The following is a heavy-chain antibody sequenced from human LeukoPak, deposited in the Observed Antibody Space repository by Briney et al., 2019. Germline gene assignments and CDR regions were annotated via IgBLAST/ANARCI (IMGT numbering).Heavy chain of an antibody. J-gene: IGHJ4*02. V-gene: IGHV3-33*01. CDR3: ACLVYGSGRNN. CDR2: IWYDRSNK. CDR1: GFTLSIYG. D-gene: IGHD3-10*01. Sequence: GGPLRLSCAACGFTLSIYGVLGVRPAPGRGVEWVTVIWYDRSNKYYVDTVKVRFTISRDNSKNTLYLQMNSLRAEDTAVYYCACLVYGSGRNNWGQGTLVTVSS.